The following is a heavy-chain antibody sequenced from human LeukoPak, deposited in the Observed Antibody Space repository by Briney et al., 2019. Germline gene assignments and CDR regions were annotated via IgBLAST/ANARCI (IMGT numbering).Heavy chain of an antibody. CDR1: GFTFSTYW. CDR2: INGDGSTT. V-gene: IGHV3-74*03. J-gene: IGHJ4*02. D-gene: IGHD3-10*01. Sequence: GGSLRLSCTASGFTFSTYWINWVRQSPGKGLVWVALINGDGSTTTHADSVKGRYTISRDNAKNTAYLQMNSLRGEDTAVYFCARDYAGSPDYWGQGTLVTVSA. CDR3: ARDYAGSPDY.